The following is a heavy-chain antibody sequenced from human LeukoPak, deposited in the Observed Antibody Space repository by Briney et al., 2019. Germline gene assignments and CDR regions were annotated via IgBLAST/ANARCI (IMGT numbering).Heavy chain of an antibody. CDR1: GFTFSSYS. CDR3: AKAPSRVVTLFDY. J-gene: IGHJ4*02. V-gene: IGHV3-48*01. CDR2: ISSSSSTI. D-gene: IGHD3-3*01. Sequence: GGSLRLSCAASGFTFSSYSMNWARQAPGKGLEWVSYISSSSSTIYYADSVKGRFTISRDNSKNTLYLQMNSLRAEDTAVYYCAKAPSRVVTLFDYWGQGTLVTVSS.